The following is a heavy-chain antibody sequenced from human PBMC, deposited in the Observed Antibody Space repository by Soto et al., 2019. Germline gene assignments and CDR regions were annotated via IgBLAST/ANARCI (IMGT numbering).Heavy chain of an antibody. J-gene: IGHJ2*01. V-gene: IGHV4-34*01. CDR2: INHSGSS. CDR3: ARMAGPWYFDL. Sequence: WTWIRQHPGKELEWIGEINHSGSSNYNPPLKSRVTMSLDTSRNQFSLSLNSVTAADTAVYYCARMAGPWYFDLWGRGTLVTVDS.